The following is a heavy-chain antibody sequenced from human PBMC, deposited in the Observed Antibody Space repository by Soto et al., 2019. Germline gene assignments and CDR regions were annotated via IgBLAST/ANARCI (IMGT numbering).Heavy chain of an antibody. Sequence: EVRLVESGGGLVQPGGSLRLSCVASGFTFSTYWMHWVRQAPGKGLVWVSRINGDGTTTQYADSVKGRFTISRDNAKNTLYLQMNTLRGDDTAMYYCASIPMVRGPSDYWGQGTLVTVSS. V-gene: IGHV3-74*02. CDR3: ASIPMVRGPSDY. CDR1: GFTFSTYW. D-gene: IGHD3-10*01. J-gene: IGHJ4*02. CDR2: INGDGTTT.